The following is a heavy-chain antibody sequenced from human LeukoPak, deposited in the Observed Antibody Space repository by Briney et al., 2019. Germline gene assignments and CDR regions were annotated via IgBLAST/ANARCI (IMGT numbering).Heavy chain of an antibody. V-gene: IGHV3-9*01. J-gene: IGHJ4*02. D-gene: IGHD3-9*01. Sequence: GRSLRLSCAASGFTFDDYAMHWVRQAPGKGLGWVSGISWNSGSIGYADSVKGRFTISRDNAKNSLYLQMNSLRAEDTALYYCAKDGGLRYFDWSFDYWGQGTLVTVSS. CDR1: GFTFDDYA. CDR2: ISWNSGSI. CDR3: AKDGGLRYFDWSFDY.